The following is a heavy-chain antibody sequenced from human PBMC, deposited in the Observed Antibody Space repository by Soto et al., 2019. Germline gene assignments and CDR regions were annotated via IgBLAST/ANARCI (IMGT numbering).Heavy chain of an antibody. CDR2: INHSGST. J-gene: IGHJ6*02. V-gene: IGHV4-34*01. CDR3: ARGGLLWFGELFYGMDV. CDR1: GGSFSGYY. D-gene: IGHD3-10*01. Sequence: SETLSLTCAVYGGSFSGYYWSWIRQPPGKGLEWIGEINHSGSTNYNPSLKSRVTTSVDTSKNQFSLKLSSVTAADTAVYYCARGGLLWFGELFYGMDVWGQGTTVT.